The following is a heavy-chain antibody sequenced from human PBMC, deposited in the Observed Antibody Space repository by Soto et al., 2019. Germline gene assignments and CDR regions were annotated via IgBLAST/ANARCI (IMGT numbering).Heavy chain of an antibody. J-gene: IGHJ4*02. V-gene: IGHV3-33*01. CDR1: GFPFSKYG. Sequence: ESGGGVVQPGRSLRLSCAASGFPFSKYGMHWVRQAPGKGLEWVAIIWYDGSKKYYGDSVKGRFTISRDNSKDTLFLQMNSLRADDTAMYYCARLGGSGGDSIEHWGQRTLVTVSS. CDR3: ARLGGSGGDSIEH. D-gene: IGHD3-10*01. CDR2: IWYDGSKK.